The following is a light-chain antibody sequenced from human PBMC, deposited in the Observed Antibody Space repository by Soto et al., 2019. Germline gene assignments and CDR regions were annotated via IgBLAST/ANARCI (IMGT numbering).Light chain of an antibody. CDR2: GAS. CDR3: QQYGSSPPP. Sequence: EVVLTQSPGTLSLPPGERATLSCRASQSVSSSNLAWYQQKPGQAPRLLIYGASSRATGIPDRFSGSGSGTDFALTISRLEPEDFAVYFCQQYGSSPPPFGGGTKVEIK. CDR1: QSVSSSN. V-gene: IGKV3-20*01. J-gene: IGKJ4*01.